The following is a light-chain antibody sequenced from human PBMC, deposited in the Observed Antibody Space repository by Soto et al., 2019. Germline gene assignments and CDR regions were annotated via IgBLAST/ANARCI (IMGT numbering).Light chain of an antibody. CDR1: QSISSF. Sequence: DIQMTQSPSSLSASVGDRVTITCRASQSISSFLNWYQQKPGKPPKLLIYAAASLHSDVPSRFSGSGAGTDFTLTISSLQPEDFTTYYCQQSYGTPPTFGQGTKVDI. CDR2: AAA. V-gene: IGKV1-39*01. J-gene: IGKJ1*01. CDR3: QQSYGTPPT.